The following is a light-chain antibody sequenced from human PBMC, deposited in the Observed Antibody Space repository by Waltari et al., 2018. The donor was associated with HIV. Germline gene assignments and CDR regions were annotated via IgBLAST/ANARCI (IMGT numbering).Light chain of an antibody. CDR1: PGSVPPISY. J-gene: IGLJ3*02. CDR2: STN. Sequence: QTVVTQEPSFSVSPGGTVTLHSGLSPGSVPPISYPRWYQQTPGQAPRTLIYSTNTRSSGVPDRFSGSILGNKAALTITGAQADDESDYYCVLYMGSGIGVFGGGTKLTVL. CDR3: VLYMGSGIGV. V-gene: IGLV8-61*01.